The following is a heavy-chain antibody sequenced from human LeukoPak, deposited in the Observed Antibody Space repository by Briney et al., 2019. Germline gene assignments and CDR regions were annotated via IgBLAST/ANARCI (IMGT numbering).Heavy chain of an antibody. CDR1: GGSISSYY. D-gene: IGHD2-15*01. V-gene: IGHV4-4*07. J-gene: IGHJ6*02. CDR3: ARAGNIVVVVAAIRYYYYGMDV. CDR2: IYTSGST. Sequence: SETLSLTCTVSGGSISSYYWSWIRQPAGKGLEWIGRIYTSGSTNYNPSLKSRVIISVDKSKNQFSLKLSSVTAADTAVYYCARAGNIVVVVAAIRYYYYGMDVWGQGTTVTVSS.